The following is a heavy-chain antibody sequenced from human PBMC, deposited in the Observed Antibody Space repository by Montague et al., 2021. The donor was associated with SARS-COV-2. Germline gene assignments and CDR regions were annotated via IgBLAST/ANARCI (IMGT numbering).Heavy chain of an antibody. V-gene: IGHV4-4*07. D-gene: IGHD3-16*01. CDR3: VRDGGNWYYFDY. J-gene: IGHJ4*02. Sequence: SETLSLTCSISGVSITSYYWSWVRQPAGKGLEWIGHIYASGSTNXSPSLKSRVRLSIDNPKNQFSPKLESLTAADTAVYYCVRDGGNWYYFDYWGQGALVTVSS. CDR2: IYASGST. CDR1: GVSITSYY.